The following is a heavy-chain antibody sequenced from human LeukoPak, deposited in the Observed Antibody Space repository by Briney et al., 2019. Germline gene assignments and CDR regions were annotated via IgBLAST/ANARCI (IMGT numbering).Heavy chain of an antibody. D-gene: IGHD2-21*02. V-gene: IGHV3-33*08. CDR1: GFTFSSYA. CDR2: IWYDGSNK. Sequence: GGSLRLSCAASGFTFSSYAMSWVRQAPGKGLEWVAVIWYDGSNKYYADSVKGRFTVSRDNSKNTLYLQMNSLRAEDTAVYYCARCGGDCYYGFDIWGQGTMVTVSS. CDR3: ARCGGDCYYGFDI. J-gene: IGHJ3*02.